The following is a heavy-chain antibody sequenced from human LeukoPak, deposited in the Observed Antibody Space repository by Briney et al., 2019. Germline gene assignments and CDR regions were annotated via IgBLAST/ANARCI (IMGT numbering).Heavy chain of an antibody. CDR2: IIPICGTA. D-gene: IGHD2-15*01. Sequence: SVKVSCKASGGTFSSYAISWVRQAPGQGIEWMGGIIPICGTANYAQKFQGRVTITADESKSTDYREVRRLRYGDTAVYSCGRVYCIGGSCYDYWGQGTLVTVSS. J-gene: IGHJ4*02. CDR1: GGTFSSYA. V-gene: IGHV1-69*13. CDR3: GRVYCIGGSCYDY.